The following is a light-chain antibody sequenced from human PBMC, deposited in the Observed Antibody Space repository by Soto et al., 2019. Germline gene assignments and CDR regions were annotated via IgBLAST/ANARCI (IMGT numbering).Light chain of an antibody. J-gene: IGKJ3*01. Sequence: EIVLTQSPGTLSLSPGERATLSCRASQSINSRYLAWYQQKPGQAPRLLIYGASSRATGIPDRFSGSGSGTDFTLTISRLEPEDFAVYYCQQFGSSPGFTFGPGTKVDFK. CDR3: QQFGSSPGFT. V-gene: IGKV3-20*01. CDR1: QSINSRY. CDR2: GAS.